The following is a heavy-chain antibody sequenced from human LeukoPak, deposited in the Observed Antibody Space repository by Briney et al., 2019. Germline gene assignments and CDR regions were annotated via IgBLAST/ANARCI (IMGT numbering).Heavy chain of an antibody. V-gene: IGHV4-38-2*02. J-gene: IGHJ3*02. CDR3: ARVYGDDAFDI. CDR1: GFSLTIGYF. CDR2: IYYSGNT. Sequence: SETLSLTCNVSGFSLTIGYFWGWIRQPPGKGLEWIGNIYYSGNTYYNPSLESRVTISVDTSKNQFSLKLSSVTAADTSVYYCARVYGDDAFDIWGQGTMVTVSS. D-gene: IGHD3-16*01.